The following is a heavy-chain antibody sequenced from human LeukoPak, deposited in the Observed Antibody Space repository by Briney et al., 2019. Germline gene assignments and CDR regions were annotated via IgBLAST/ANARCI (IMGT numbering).Heavy chain of an antibody. CDR2: ISAYNGNT. CDR3: ATGLRGYSCGDFDY. Sequence: VASVKVSCKASGYTFTSYGISWVRQAPGQGLEWMGWISAYNGNTNYAQKLQGRVTMTTDTSTSTAYMELRSLRSDDTAVYYCATGLRGYSCGDFDYWGQGTLVTVSS. D-gene: IGHD5-18*01. V-gene: IGHV1-18*01. J-gene: IGHJ4*02. CDR1: GYTFTSYG.